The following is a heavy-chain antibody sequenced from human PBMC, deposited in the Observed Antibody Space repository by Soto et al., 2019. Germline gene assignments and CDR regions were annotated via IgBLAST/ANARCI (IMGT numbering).Heavy chain of an antibody. CDR3: AERITMFRGDDAFDI. J-gene: IGHJ3*02. V-gene: IGHV1-69*02. CDR2: IIPILGIA. CDR1: GGTFSSYT. D-gene: IGHD3-10*01. Sequence: VEVSCKASGGTFSSYTISWVRQAPGQGLEWMGRIIPILGIANYAQKFQGRVTITADKSTSTAYMELSSLRSEDTAVYYCAERITMFRGDDAFDIWGQGTMVTVSS.